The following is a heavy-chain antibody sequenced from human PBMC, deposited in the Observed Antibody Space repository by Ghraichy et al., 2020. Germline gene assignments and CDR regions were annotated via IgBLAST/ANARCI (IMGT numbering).Heavy chain of an antibody. CDR2: IYTSGST. J-gene: IGHJ6*02. Sequence: SETLSLTCTVSGGSISSYYWSWIRQPPGKGLEWIGYIYTSGSTNYNPSLKSRVTISVDTSKNQFSLKLSSVTAADTAVYYCARGSGYGSRYYYGMDVWGQGTTVTVSS. D-gene: IGHD3-22*01. CDR1: GGSISSYY. V-gene: IGHV4-4*09. CDR3: ARGSGYGSRYYYGMDV.